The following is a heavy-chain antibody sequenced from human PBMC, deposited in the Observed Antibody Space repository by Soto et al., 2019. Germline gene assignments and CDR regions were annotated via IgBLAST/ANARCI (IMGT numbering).Heavy chain of an antibody. J-gene: IGHJ4*02. D-gene: IGHD3-10*01. CDR2: INHSGST. Sequence: SETLSLTCAVYGGSFSGYYWSWIRQPPGKGLEWIGGINHSGSTNYNPSLKSRVTISVDTSKNQFSLKLSSVTAADTAVYYCARFYGSGHYFDYWGQGTLVTVSS. V-gene: IGHV4-34*01. CDR1: GGSFSGYY. CDR3: ARFYGSGHYFDY.